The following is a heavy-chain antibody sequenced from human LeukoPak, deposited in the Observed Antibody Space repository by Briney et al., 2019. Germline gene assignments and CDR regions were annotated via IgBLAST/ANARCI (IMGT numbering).Heavy chain of an antibody. CDR2: ISYDGGNR. V-gene: IGHV3-30*18. CDR1: GFTFSSYG. D-gene: IGHD3-10*01. J-gene: IGHJ4*02. Sequence: PGGSLRLSCAASGFTFSSYGMHWVRQAPGKGLEWVAVISYDGGNRYYADSVKGRFTISRDNSKNTLYLQMNSLRAEHTAVYYCAKDQTYYGSGSYSALDYWGQGTLVTVSS. CDR3: AKDQTYYGSGSYSALDY.